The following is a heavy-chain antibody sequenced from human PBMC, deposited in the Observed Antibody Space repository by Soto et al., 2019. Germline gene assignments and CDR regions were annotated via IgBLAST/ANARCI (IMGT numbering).Heavy chain of an antibody. J-gene: IGHJ5*02. CDR3: ASDKETDGPDYGGNSPSNWFDP. Sequence: SETLSLTCTVSGGSISSGGYYWSWIRQHPGKGLLWIGYIYYSGSTYYNPSLKSRVTISVDTSKNQFSLKQSSVTAADTAVYYCASDKETDGPDYGGNSPSNWFDPWGQGTLGAVS. CDR2: IYYSGST. CDR1: GGSISSGGYY. V-gene: IGHV4-31*03. D-gene: IGHD4-17*01.